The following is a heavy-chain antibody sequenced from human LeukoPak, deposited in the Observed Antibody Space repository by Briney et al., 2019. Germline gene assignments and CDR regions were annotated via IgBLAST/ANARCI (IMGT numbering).Heavy chain of an antibody. D-gene: IGHD3-22*01. V-gene: IGHV3-74*01. CDR3: VRTHSSGYYYFDS. Sequence: GGSLRLSCAASGFTFRSHWMHWVRQAPGKGLIWVSRIDGDESATYYGDSVKGRFTISRDNAKNTPYLQMNSLRVEDTAVYYCVRTHSSGYYYFDSWGQGTLVTVSS. CDR1: GFTFRSHW. CDR2: IDGDESAT. J-gene: IGHJ4*02.